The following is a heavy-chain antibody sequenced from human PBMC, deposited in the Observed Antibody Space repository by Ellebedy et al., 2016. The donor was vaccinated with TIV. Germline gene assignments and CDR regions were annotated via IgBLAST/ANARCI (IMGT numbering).Heavy chain of an antibody. J-gene: IGHJ6*02. Sequence: SVKVSXXASGGTFSSYAISWVRQAPGQGLEWMGGIIPIFGTANYAQKFQGRVTITADESTSTAYMELSSLRSEDTAVYYCARDDGSAAGTYYYYGMDVWGQGTTVTVSS. D-gene: IGHD6-19*01. CDR1: GGTFSSYA. CDR2: IIPIFGTA. CDR3: ARDDGSAAGTYYYYGMDV. V-gene: IGHV1-69*13.